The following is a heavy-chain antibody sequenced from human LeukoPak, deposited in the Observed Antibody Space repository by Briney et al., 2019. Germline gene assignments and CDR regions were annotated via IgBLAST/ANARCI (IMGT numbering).Heavy chain of an antibody. D-gene: IGHD3-3*01. V-gene: IGHV4-59*12. CDR2: IYYSGST. CDR1: GGSISSYY. J-gene: IGHJ4*02. Sequence: KPSETLSLTCTVSGGSISSYYWSWIRQPPGKGLEWIGYIYYSGSTNYNPSLKSRVTISVDTSKNQFSLKLSSVTAADTAVYYCARKFRGNYDFWSGYHKEGVVDYFDYWGQGTLVTVSS. CDR3: ARKFRGNYDFWSGYHKEGVVDYFDY.